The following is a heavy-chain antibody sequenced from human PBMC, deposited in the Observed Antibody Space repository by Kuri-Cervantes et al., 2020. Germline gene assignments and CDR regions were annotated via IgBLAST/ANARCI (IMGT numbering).Heavy chain of an antibody. CDR1: GFTFSGYA. CDR2: IIGSGGNS. D-gene: IGHD1-1*01. V-gene: IGHV3-23*01. CDR3: AKAGERDYFDY. Sequence: GESLKISCAASGFTFSGYAMNWVRQAPGKGLEWVSSIIGSGGNSNHADSVKGRFTIARDNSKNTLYLQMNSLRAGDTAIYYCAKAGERDYFDYWGQGTLVTVSS. J-gene: IGHJ4*02.